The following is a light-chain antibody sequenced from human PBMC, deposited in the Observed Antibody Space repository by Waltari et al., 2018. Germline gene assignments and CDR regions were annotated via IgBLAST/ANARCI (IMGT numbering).Light chain of an antibody. J-gene: IGKJ3*01. V-gene: IGKV1-33*01. CDR3: QQYDNLLFT. CDR1: QDISNY. CDR2: DAS. Sequence: QSPSSLSASVGDRVTITCQASQDISNYLNWYQQKPGKAPKLLIYDASNLETGVPSRFSGSGSGTDFTFTISSLQPEDIATYYCQQYDNLLFTFGPGTKVDIK.